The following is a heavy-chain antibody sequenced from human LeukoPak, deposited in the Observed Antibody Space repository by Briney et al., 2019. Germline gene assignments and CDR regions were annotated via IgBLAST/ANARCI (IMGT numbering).Heavy chain of an antibody. Sequence: ASGKVCCKASGSTFTSYGISWVREAPGQGLEGMGWFSAYNGNTNYAQKLQGRVTMTTDTSTSTAYMELRSLRSDDTAVYYCARGVYSSGLYYFDYWGQGTLVTVSS. CDR3: ARGVYSSGLYYFDY. CDR2: FSAYNGNT. D-gene: IGHD6-19*01. V-gene: IGHV1-18*01. CDR1: GSTFTSYG. J-gene: IGHJ4*02.